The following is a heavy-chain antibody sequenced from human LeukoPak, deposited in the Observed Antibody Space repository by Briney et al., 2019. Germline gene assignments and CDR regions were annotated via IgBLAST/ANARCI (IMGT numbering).Heavy chain of an antibody. V-gene: IGHV4-59*12. D-gene: IGHD7-27*01. Sequence: PSETLSLTCTVSGGSISSYYWSWIRQPPGKGLEWIGYIYYSGSTNYNPSLKSRLTISVDTSKNQFSLKLSSVTAADTAVYYCARRTRNWGSWWFDPWGQGTLVTVSS. J-gene: IGHJ5*02. CDR3: ARRTRNWGSWWFDP. CDR2: IYYSGST. CDR1: GGSISSYY.